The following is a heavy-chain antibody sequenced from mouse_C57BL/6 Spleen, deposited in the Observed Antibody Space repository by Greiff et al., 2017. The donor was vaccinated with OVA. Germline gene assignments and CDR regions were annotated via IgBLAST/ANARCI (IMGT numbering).Heavy chain of an antibody. V-gene: IGHV14-4*01. D-gene: IGHD3-3*01. CDR1: GFNIKDDY. Sequence: VQLKQSGAELVRPGASVKLSCTASGFNIKDDYMHWVKQRPEQGLEWIGWIDPENGDTEYASKFQGKATITADTSSNTAYLQLSSLTSEDTAVYYCTTEGGRGYFDVWGTGTTVTVSS. CDR3: TTEGGRGYFDV. CDR2: IDPENGDT. J-gene: IGHJ1*03.